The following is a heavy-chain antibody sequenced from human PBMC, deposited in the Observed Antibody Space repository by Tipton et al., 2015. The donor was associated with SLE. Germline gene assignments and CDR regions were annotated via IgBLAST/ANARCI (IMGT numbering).Heavy chain of an antibody. V-gene: IGHV4-59*02. CDR2: IYYSGIT. D-gene: IGHD5-18*01. CDR3: ARGSGYTSVFGAFDI. CDR1: GGSVSSSY. J-gene: IGHJ3*02. Sequence: GLVKPSETLSLTCAVSGGSVSSSYWSWIRQPPGKGLEWIGYIYYSGITYYSPSLKSRVTISLDTSRHQFFLKLSSATVADTAVYYCARGSGYTSVFGAFDIWGQGTMVSVSS.